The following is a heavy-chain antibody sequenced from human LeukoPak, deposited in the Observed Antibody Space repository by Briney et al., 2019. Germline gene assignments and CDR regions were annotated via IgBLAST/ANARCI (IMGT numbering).Heavy chain of an antibody. J-gene: IGHJ4*02. CDR2: ISSSSSDI. V-gene: IGHV3-21*06. CDR3: TSDKYCSGGSCYSGDY. CDR1: GFTFSRYT. Sequence: GGSLRLSCAASGFTFSRYTMNWVRQAPGKGLGWVSSISSSSSDIHYADSVKGRFTISRDNAENSLYLQMNSLRAEDTAIYYCTSDKYCSGGSCYSGDYWGQGTLVTVSS. D-gene: IGHD2-15*01.